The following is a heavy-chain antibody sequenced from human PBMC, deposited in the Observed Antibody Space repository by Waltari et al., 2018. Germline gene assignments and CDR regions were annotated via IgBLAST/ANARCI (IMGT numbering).Heavy chain of an antibody. CDR3: ARAGSSWYDLFDY. CDR2: IYYSGGT. CDR1: GGSISSGDYY. V-gene: IGHV4-30-4*08. J-gene: IGHJ4*02. D-gene: IGHD6-13*01. Sequence: QVQLQESGPGLVKPSQTLSLTCPVPGGSISSGDYYWSSIRQPPGKGLEWIGYIYYSGGTYYNPSLKSRVTISVDTSKNQFSLKLSSVTAADTAVYYCARAGSSWYDLFDYWGQGTLVTVSS.